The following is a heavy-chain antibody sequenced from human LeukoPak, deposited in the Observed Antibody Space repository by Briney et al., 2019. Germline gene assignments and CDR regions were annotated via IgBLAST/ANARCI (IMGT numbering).Heavy chain of an antibody. CDR2: IYSGGST. Sequence: GGSLRLSCAASGFTVSSNYMSWVRQAPGKGLEWVSVIYSGGSTYYADSVKGRITISRHNSKNTLYLQMNSLRAEDTAVYYCARAPAGIGWYFDYWGQGTLVTVSS. V-gene: IGHV3-53*04. CDR3: ARAPAGIGWYFDY. CDR1: GFTVSSNY. J-gene: IGHJ4*02. D-gene: IGHD2-21*01.